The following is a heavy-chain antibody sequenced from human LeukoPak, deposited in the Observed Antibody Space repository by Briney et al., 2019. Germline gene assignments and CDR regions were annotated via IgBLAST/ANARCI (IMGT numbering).Heavy chain of an antibody. CDR1: GFTFSSHG. CDR3: ARGTGRAWMATINSGDAFDI. J-gene: IGHJ3*02. CDR2: IRNDGSHK. V-gene: IGHV3-30*03. D-gene: IGHD5-24*01. Sequence: GGSLRLSCATSGFTFSSHGMHWVRQAPGKGLEWVAVIRNDGSHKYYGDSVQGRFTISRDNAWNTLYLQINSLRPEDTAVYYCARGTGRAWMATINSGDAFDIWGQGTMVTVSS.